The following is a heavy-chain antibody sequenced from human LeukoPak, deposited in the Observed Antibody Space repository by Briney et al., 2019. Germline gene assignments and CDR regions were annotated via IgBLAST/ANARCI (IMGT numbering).Heavy chain of an antibody. J-gene: IGHJ4*02. CDR3: ARSFTMVRAYDY. CDR1: GFTFSSYA. V-gene: IGHV3-30*04. CDR2: ISYDGSNK. D-gene: IGHD3-10*01. Sequence: GGSLRLSCAASGFTFSSYAMHWVRQAPGKGLEWVAVISYDGSNKYYADSVKGRFTISRDNSKNMVYLQMNSLRTEDTARYYCARSFTMVRAYDYWGQGTLVTVSS.